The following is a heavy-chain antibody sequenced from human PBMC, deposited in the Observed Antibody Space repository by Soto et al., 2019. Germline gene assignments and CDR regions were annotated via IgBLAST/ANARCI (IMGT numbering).Heavy chain of an antibody. Sequence: SETLSLTCAVYGGSFSGYYWSWIRQPPGKGLEWIGEINHSGSTNYNPSLKSRVTISVDTSKNQFSLKLSSVTAVDTAVYYCARRAAGFPFDYWGQGTLVTVSS. D-gene: IGHD6-13*01. CDR2: INHSGST. J-gene: IGHJ4*02. CDR1: GGSFSGYY. CDR3: ARRAAGFPFDY. V-gene: IGHV4-34*01.